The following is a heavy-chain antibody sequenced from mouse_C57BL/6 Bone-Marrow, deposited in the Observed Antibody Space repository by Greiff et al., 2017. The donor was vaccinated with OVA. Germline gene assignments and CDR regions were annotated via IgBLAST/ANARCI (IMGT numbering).Heavy chain of an antibody. CDR1: GYTFTSYG. Sequence: QVQLQQSGAELARPGASVKLSCKASGYTFTSYGMSWVQQRTGRGLEWIGEIYPRGGHTYYNAKFKGQATLTEATSSSTAYMELRSLTSDDSAVYTCVREYYRSSHWYFDVRGTWST. J-gene: IGHJ1*03. D-gene: IGHD1-1*01. CDR2: IYPRGGHT. CDR3: VREYYRSSHWYFDV. V-gene: IGHV1-81*01.